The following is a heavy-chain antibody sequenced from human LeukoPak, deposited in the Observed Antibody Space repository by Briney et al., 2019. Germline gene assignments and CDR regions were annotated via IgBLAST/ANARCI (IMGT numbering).Heavy chain of an antibody. V-gene: IGHV1-2*02. CDR2: INPNSGGT. J-gene: IGHJ6*02. CDR3: ARVAYYYDSAGYYLNYYYGMDV. Sequence: GASVKVSCKASGYTFTGYYMHWVRQAPGQGLEWMGWINPNSGGTNYAQKFQGRVTMTRDTSISTAYMELSRLRSEDTAVYYCARVAYYYDSAGYYLNYYYGMDVWGQGTTVTASS. CDR1: GYTFTGYY. D-gene: IGHD3-22*01.